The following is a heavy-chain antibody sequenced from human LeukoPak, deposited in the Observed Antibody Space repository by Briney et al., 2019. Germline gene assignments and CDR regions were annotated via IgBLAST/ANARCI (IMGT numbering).Heavy chain of an antibody. CDR3: ARVQDYYSSGSYDLNWFDP. CDR1: GFTFRNYA. Sequence: PGGSLRLSCTAYGFTFRNYAMSWVRQAPGKGLEWVSAISGSGEDTFYADSVKGRFTLSRDNSNNTLFLQMNSLSAEDTAVYYCARVQDYYSSGSYDLNWFDPWGQGTLVTVSS. CDR2: ISGSGEDT. J-gene: IGHJ5*02. D-gene: IGHD3-10*01. V-gene: IGHV3-23*01.